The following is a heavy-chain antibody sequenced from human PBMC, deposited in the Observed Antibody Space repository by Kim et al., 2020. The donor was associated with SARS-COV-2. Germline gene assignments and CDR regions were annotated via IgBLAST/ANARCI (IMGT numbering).Heavy chain of an antibody. V-gene: IGHV3-30*02. J-gene: IGHJ4*02. Sequence: YYADSVKGRFTISREQSKNTLYLQMDSLRPEDTAVYYCAKRSGSYYFFDYWGQGTLVTVSS. CDR3: AKRSGSYYFFDY. D-gene: IGHD1-26*01.